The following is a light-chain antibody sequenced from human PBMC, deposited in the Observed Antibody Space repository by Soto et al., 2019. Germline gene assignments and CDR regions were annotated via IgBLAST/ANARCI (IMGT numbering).Light chain of an antibody. J-gene: IGKJ1*01. V-gene: IGKV3-15*01. CDR1: QSVRSN. CDR2: GAS. Sequence: EIVITQSPATLSVSPGEGVTLSCRAGQSVRSNLAWYQQKPGQAPRLLIYGASTRDTGIPARFSCSGAGTEFTRPISSLQSEDVAVYYCQQYNNWTRTFGQGTQVDIK. CDR3: QQYNNWTRT.